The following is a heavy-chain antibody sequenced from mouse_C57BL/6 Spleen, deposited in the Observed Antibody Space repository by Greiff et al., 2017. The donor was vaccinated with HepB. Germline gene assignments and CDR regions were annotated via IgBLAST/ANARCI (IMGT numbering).Heavy chain of an antibody. J-gene: IGHJ2*01. CDR3: ERMTLLYFDY. V-gene: IGHV1-42*01. D-gene: IGHD1-1*01. CDR2: INPSTGGT. CDR1: GYSFTGYY. Sequence: VQLQQSGPELVKPGASVKISCKASGYSFTGYYMNWVKQSPEKSLEWIGEINPSTGGTTYKQKFKAKATLTGDKSSSTAYMQIKSLTSEDSAVYYCERMTLLYFDYWGQGTTLTVSS.